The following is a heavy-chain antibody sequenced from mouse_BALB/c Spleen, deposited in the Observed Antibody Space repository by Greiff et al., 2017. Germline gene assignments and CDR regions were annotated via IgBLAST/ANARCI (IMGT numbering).Heavy chain of an antibody. CDR2: IWSGGST. D-gene: IGHD1-1*01. CDR1: GFSLTSYG. CDR3: ARTYYGSSYWFAY. V-gene: IGHV2-2*02. Sequence: VQRVESGPGLVQPSQSLSITCTVSGFSLTSYGVHWVRQSPGKGLEWLGVIWSGGSTDYNAAFISRLSISKDNSKSQVFFKMNSLQANDTAIYYCARTYYGSSYWFAYWGQGTLVTVSA. J-gene: IGHJ3*01.